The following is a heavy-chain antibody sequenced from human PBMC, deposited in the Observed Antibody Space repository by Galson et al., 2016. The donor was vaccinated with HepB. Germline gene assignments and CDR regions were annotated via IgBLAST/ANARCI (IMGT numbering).Heavy chain of an antibody. Sequence: SLRLSCAASGITLRGYAMNWVRQAPGKGLDWVSCISRGGTYTYYADSVKGRFTVSRDNAKNSLYLQMNNLRAEDTAVYYCASVSVFGGGMDVWGQGTTVTVSS. CDR1: GITLRGYA. CDR2: ISRGGTYT. V-gene: IGHV3-21*04. D-gene: IGHD3-16*01. CDR3: ASVSVFGGGMDV. J-gene: IGHJ6*02.